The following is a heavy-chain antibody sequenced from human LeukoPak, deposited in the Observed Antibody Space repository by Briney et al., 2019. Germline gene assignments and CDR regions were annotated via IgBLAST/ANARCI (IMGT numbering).Heavy chain of an antibody. CDR2: IYYSGST. V-gene: IGHV4-59*12. CDR3: ARDAPLDIVVVVAATPGGSDAFDI. J-gene: IGHJ3*02. D-gene: IGHD2-15*01. CDR1: GGSISSYY. Sequence: PSETLSLTCTVSGGSISSYYWSWIRQPPGKGLEWIGYIYYSGSTYYNPSLKSRVTISVDTSKNQFSLKLSSVTAADTAVYYCARDAPLDIVVVVAATPGGSDAFDIWGQGTMVTVSS.